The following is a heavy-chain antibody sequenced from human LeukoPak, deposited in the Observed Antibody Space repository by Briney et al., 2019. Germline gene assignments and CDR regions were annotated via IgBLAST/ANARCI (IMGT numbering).Heavy chain of an antibody. CDR3: ARLRYLDWLPRWFDS. D-gene: IGHD3-9*01. Sequence: PSETLSLTCTVSGDSISSGGYYWSWIRQHPGKGLEWIGYIYHSGSTHYNPSLRSRVTISVDMSKNQFSLKLSSVTAADTAVYYCARLRYLDWLPRWFDSWGQGTLVTVSS. CDR1: GDSISSGGYY. J-gene: IGHJ5*01. CDR2: IYHSGST. V-gene: IGHV4-31*03.